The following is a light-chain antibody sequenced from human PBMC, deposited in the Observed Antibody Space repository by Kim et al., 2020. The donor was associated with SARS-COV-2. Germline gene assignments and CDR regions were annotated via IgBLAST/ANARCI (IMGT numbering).Light chain of an antibody. V-gene: IGLV3-9*01. CDR2: RDS. CDR1: NIGSKN. J-gene: IGLJ2*01. Sequence: SYELTQPLSVSVALGQTARITCGGNNIGSKNVHWYQQKPGQAPVLVIYRDSNRPSGIPERFSGSNSGNTATLTIRRAQAGDEADYYCQVWDSSTGGVFGGGTQLTVL. CDR3: QVWDSSTGGV.